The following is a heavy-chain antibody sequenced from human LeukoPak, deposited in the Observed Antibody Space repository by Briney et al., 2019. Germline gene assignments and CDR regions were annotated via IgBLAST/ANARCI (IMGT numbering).Heavy chain of an antibody. CDR1: GYTFTSYD. V-gene: IGHV1-8*01. D-gene: IGHD3-10*01. CDR2: MNPNSGNT. J-gene: IGHJ5*02. CDR3: ARSKAMVRGVSPWFDP. Sequence: GASVKVSCKASGYTFTSYDINWVRQATGQGLEWMAWMNPNSGNTGYAQKFQGRVTMTRNTSISTAYMELSSLRSEDTAVYYCARSKAMVRGVSPWFDPWGQGTLVTVSS.